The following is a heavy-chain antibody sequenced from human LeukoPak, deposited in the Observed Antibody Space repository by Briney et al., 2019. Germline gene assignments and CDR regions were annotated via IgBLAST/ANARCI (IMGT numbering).Heavy chain of an antibody. CDR2: INHSGST. Sequence: SETLSLTCAVYGGSFSGYYWSWIRQPPGKGLEWIGEINHSGSTNYNPSLKSRVTISVDTSKNQFSLKLSSVTAADTAVYYCARGLVVRGVITDAFDIWGQGTMVTVSS. CDR1: GGSFSGYY. CDR3: ARGLVVRGVITDAFDI. J-gene: IGHJ3*02. D-gene: IGHD3-10*01. V-gene: IGHV4-34*01.